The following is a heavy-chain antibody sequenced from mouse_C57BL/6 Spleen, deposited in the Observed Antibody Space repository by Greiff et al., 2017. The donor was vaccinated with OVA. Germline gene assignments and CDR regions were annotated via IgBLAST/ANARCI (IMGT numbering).Heavy chain of an antibody. Sequence: DVQLVESGGGLVKPGGSLKLSCAASGFTFSDYGMHLVRQAPEKGLEWVAYICSGSSTIYYADTVKGRFTISRDNAKNTLFLQMTSLRSEDTAMYYCARHGSYWYFDVWGTGTTVTVSS. J-gene: IGHJ1*03. CDR2: ICSGSSTI. CDR3: ARHGSYWYFDV. D-gene: IGHD1-1*01. CDR1: GFTFSDYG. V-gene: IGHV5-17*01.